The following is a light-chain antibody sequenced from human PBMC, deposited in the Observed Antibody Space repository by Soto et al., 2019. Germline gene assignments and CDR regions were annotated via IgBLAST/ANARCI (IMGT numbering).Light chain of an antibody. V-gene: IGKV1-8*01. CDR2: AAS. Sequence: AIRMTQSPSSFSASTGDRVTITCRASQGISSYLAWYQQKPGKAPQLLIYAASILQCGVPSRFRGSGSWTDFTRTISCLQSEDFATYYCQQYYSYPLTFGQGTKVEIK. CDR1: QGISSY. CDR3: QQYYSYPLT. J-gene: IGKJ1*01.